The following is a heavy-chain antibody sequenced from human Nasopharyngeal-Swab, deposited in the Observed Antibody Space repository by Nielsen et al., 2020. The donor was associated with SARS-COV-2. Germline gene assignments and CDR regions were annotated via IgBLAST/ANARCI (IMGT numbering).Heavy chain of an antibody. D-gene: IGHD3-22*01. CDR3: ARHSSVSTVVVVTLFDF. V-gene: IGHV4-39*01. CDR2: MSYSGAT. J-gene: IGHJ4*02. Sequence: PGKGLEWIGSMSYSGATFYNPSRRNRGTLSVDTSKNLLCLKLGSVTAADTALYYCARHSSVSTVVVVTLFDFWGQGIQVTVSS.